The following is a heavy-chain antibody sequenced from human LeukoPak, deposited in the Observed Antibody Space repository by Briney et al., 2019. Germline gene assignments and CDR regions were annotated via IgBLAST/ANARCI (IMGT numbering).Heavy chain of an antibody. V-gene: IGHV1-2*02. D-gene: IGHD2/OR15-2a*01. CDR3: ARDRAGLSRGGAFDM. J-gene: IGHJ3*02. CDR2: INPNSGGT. CDR1: VYIFTDYY. Sequence: ASVTVSCKASVYIFTDYYMHWVRQAPGKGPEWMGWINPNSGGTYFPQNSQGRVTLTSDTSISTAYMELSGLRSDDTAVYYCARDRAGLSRGGAFDMWGQGTMVTVSS.